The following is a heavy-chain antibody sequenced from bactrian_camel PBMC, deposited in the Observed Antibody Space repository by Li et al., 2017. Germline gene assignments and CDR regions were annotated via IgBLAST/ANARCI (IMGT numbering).Heavy chain of an antibody. CDR1: GFTFSSYW. V-gene: IGHV3S1*01. CDR2: ISASGGTT. J-gene: IGHJ4*01. Sequence: HVQLVESGGGLVQPGGSLRLSCAASGFTFSSYWMYWVRQAPGKGLEWVSAISASGGTTIYADSVKGRFTISRDNAKNTVYLQMNSLKPEDTSVYYCVRDSGGDYPEHWGQGTQVTVS. D-gene: IGHD4*01. CDR3: VRDSGGDYPEH.